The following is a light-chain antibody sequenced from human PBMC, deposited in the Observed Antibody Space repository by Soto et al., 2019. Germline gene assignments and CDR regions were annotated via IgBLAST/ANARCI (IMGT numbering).Light chain of an antibody. CDR3: TSYTGSSTHV. J-gene: IGLJ1*01. CDR1: SSDVGGYNY. V-gene: IGLV2-14*01. Sequence: QSALTQPASVSGSPGQSITISCTGTSSDVGGYNYVSWYQQHPGKAPKLMIYDVSNRPSGVSNRFSGSKSGNKASLTISGLQAEDEADYYCTSYTGSSTHVFGTGTKLTVL. CDR2: DVS.